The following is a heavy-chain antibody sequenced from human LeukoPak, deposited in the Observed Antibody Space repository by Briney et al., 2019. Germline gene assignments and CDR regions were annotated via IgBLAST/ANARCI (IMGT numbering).Heavy chain of an antibody. J-gene: IGHJ4*02. V-gene: IGHV4-39*02. CDR1: GGSISSSSYY. CDR2: IYYSGST. D-gene: IGHD3-9*01. Sequence: SETLSLTCTVSGGSISSSSYYWGWIRQPPGKGLEWIGSIYYSGSTYYNPSLKSRVTISVDTSKNQFSLKLSSVTAADTAVYYCAREPVYYDILTGYYYYFDYWGQGTLVTVSS. CDR3: AREPVYYDILTGYYYYFDY.